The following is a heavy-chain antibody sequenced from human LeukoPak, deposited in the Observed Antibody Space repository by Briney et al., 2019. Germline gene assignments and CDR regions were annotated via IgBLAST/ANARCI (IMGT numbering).Heavy chain of an antibody. CDR3: ARTSDYGDYLDY. J-gene: IGHJ4*02. CDR2: IYYSGST. D-gene: IGHD4-17*01. CDR1: GGSISSYY. V-gene: IGHV4-59*01. Sequence: SETLSLTCTVSGGSISSYYWSWIRQPPGKGLEWIGYIYYSGSTNYNPSLKSRVTISVDTSKSQFSLKLSSVTAADTAVYYCARTSDYGDYLDYWGQGTLVTVSS.